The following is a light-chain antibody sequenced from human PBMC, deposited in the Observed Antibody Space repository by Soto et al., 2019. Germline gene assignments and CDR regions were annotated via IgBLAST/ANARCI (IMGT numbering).Light chain of an antibody. CDR3: CSYAGSYTFAV. CDR2: DVT. J-gene: IGLJ2*01. V-gene: IGLV2-11*01. CDR1: NSDVGGYNY. Sequence: QSALTQPRSVSGSPGQSVTISCTGTNSDVGGYNYVSWYQQHPGKAPKLMIYDVTRRPSGVPDRFSGSKSGNTASLTISGLQAEDEADYYCCSYAGSYTFAVFGGGTKVTVL.